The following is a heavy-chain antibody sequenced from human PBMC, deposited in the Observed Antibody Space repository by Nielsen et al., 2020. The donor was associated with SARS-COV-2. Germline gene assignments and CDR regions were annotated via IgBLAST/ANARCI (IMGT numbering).Heavy chain of an antibody. J-gene: IGHJ4*02. Sequence: GESLKISCQASGYNFATYWIAWMRQTPGKGLEWIGRIDPRDSYTNYSPSFKGHVTMSVDKSRTTSGRTTAYLQWRSLEASDTAVFYCATHWPSNWYSDFWGQGTLVTVSS. CDR2: IDPRDSYT. V-gene: IGHV5-10-1*01. CDR1: GYNFATYW. D-gene: IGHD2-21*01. CDR3: ATHWPSNWYSDF.